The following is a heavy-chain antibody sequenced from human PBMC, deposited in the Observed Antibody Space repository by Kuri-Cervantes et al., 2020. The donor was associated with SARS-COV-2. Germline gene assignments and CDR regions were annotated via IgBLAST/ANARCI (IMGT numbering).Heavy chain of an antibody. D-gene: IGHD2-21*01. V-gene: IGHV4-39*01. CDR2: IFYNGDS. J-gene: IGHJ2*01. CDR3: ARPSAYCGGDCYSDPSLHWYFDL. Sequence: SETLSLTCSVSGGSISSSSYYWNWIRQSPGKGLEWIGNIFYNGDSYYHPSLAGRVTISVDTSNDRFSLKLISVTAADTAVYYCARPSAYCGGDCYSDPSLHWYFDLWGRGTLVTVSS. CDR1: GGSISSSSYY.